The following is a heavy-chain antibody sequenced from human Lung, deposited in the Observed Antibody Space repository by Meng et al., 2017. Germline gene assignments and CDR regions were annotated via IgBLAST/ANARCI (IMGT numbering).Heavy chain of an antibody. D-gene: IGHD4-11*01. J-gene: IGHJ4*02. CDR2: INHSGST. V-gene: IGHV4-34*01. Sequence: QVQLQQWCAGLLKPSETRSPPCVVSGGSFSDYYWSWIRQPPGKGLEWIGEINHSGSTNYNPSLESRATISVDTSQNNLSLKLSYVTAADSAVYYCARGPTTMAHDFDYWGQGTLVTVSS. CDR1: GGSFSDYY. CDR3: ARGPTTMAHDFDY.